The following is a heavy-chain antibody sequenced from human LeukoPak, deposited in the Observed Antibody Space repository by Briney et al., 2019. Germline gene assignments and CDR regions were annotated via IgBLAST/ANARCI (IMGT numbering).Heavy chain of an antibody. V-gene: IGHV5-51*01. CDR3: ARRVNQLLSPYYFDY. CDR1: GYSLSSYW. J-gene: IGHJ4*02. CDR2: IYPGDSDT. Sequence: GESLKISFQASGYSLSSYWIAWVRQMPGKGLEWMGIIYPGDSDTIYSPSFQGQVTISADKSINTAYLQWSSLKASDTAMYYCARRVNQLLSPYYFDYWGQGTLVTVSS. D-gene: IGHD2-2*01.